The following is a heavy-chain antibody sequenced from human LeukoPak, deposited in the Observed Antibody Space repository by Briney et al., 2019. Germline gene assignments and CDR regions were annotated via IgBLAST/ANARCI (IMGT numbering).Heavy chain of an antibody. Sequence: GGSVRLSCASSVCTFSESWLTRVRPPRGRGLAWVSAISGSGGSTYYADSVKGRFTISRDNSKNTLYLQMNSLKGDDTAVYYCAKDSAFYYIDVWGKGTTVIISS. D-gene: IGHD3-10*01. CDR3: AKDSAFYYIDV. CDR1: VCTFSESW. J-gene: IGHJ6*03. CDR2: ISGSGGST. V-gene: IGHV3-23*01.